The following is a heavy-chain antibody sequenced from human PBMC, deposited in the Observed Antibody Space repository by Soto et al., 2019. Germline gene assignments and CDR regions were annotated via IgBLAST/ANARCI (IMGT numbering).Heavy chain of an antibody. CDR3: ARPDYGTGSYPDY. CDR2: ISYDGGNK. J-gene: IGHJ4*02. CDR1: GFTFSSYA. Sequence: QVQLVESGGGVVQPGRSPRLSCAASGFTFSSYAMHWVRQAPGKGLEWVAVISYDGGNKYYADSVKGRFTISRDNSKNTLYLQINSLRAAATAVYYCARPDYGTGSYPDYWGQGTLVTVSS. D-gene: IGHD3-10*01. V-gene: IGHV3-30-3*01.